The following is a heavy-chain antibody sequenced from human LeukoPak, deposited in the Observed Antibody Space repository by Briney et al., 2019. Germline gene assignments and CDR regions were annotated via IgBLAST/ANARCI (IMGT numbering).Heavy chain of an antibody. CDR3: ARDWGFGELLSFQH. V-gene: IGHV1-2*02. CDR2: INPKSGGT. Sequence: ASVKVSCKASGYTFTSYYMHWVRQAPGQGLEWMGWINPKSGGTNYAQKFQGRVTMTRDTSISTAYMELSRLRSDDTAVYYCARDWGFGELLSFQHWGQGTLVTVSS. CDR1: GYTFTSYY. D-gene: IGHD3-10*01. J-gene: IGHJ1*01.